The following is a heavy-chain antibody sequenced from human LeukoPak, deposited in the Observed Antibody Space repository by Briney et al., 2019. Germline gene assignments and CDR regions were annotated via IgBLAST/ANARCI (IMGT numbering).Heavy chain of an antibody. V-gene: IGHV3-64D*09. CDR3: VKITSVTGGDC. Sequence: GGSLRLSCSASGFTFSAYAMYWVRQAPGKGLEYVSGISNNGGSSFYADSVKGRFTTSRDNSKNTLYLQMSSLRAEDTAVYYCVKITSVTGGDCWGQGTRLTVSS. J-gene: IGHJ4*02. CDR1: GFTFSAYA. CDR2: ISNNGGSS. D-gene: IGHD1-1*01.